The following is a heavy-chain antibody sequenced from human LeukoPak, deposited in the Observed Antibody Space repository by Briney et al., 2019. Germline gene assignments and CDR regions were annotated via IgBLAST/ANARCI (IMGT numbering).Heavy chain of an antibody. CDR1: GFTFSGSA. J-gene: IGHJ4*02. V-gene: IGHV3-73*01. Sequence: PGGSLRLSCAASGFTFSGSAMHWVRQASGKGLEWVGRIRSKANNYATAYAESVKSRFTISRDDSKNTAYLQMNSLKTEDTAVYYCTSSAPLNAQIDYWGQGTLVTVSS. D-gene: IGHD2-2*01. CDR2: IRSKANNYAT. CDR3: TSSAPLNAQIDY.